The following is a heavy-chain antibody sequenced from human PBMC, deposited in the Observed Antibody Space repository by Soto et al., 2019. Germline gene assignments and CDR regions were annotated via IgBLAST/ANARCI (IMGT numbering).Heavy chain of an antibody. V-gene: IGHV5-51*04. CDR2: FHPVYSDT. CDR1: GYSFTSYW. D-gene: IGHD4-4*01. CDR3: ATVTARTSYSYVMAV. J-gene: IGHJ6*02. Sequence: GDSLKISFTGSGYSFTSYWIGWVRQTPGKGLEWMGIFHPVYSDTRYSPSFQGQFTISAYKPTSPPYVQWSTLKASDTAIYYCATVTARTSYSYVMAVGGQGTRATVS.